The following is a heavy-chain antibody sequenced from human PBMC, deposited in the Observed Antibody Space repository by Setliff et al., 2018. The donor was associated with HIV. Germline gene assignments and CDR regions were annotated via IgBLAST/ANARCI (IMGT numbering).Heavy chain of an antibody. J-gene: IGHJ3*02. CDR1: GGSISNSRYY. CDR3: ARAPPGIQNDAFDI. V-gene: IGHV4-39*07. Sequence: SETLSLTCTVSGGSISNSRYYWSWIRQPPGKGLEWIGSIYYSGSTYYNPSLKSRVTISVDTSKNQFYLKLSSVTAADTAVYYCARAPPGIQNDAFDIWGQGTMVTVSS. CDR2: IYYSGST.